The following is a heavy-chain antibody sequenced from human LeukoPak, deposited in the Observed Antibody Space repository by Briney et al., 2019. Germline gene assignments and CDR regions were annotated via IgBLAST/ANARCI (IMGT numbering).Heavy chain of an antibody. CDR3: ARRLTQYDCFDP. Sequence: SQTLSLTCAISGDSVSSNSVTWNWIRQSPSRGLEWLGRTYYRSTWYNDYAVPVRGRITANPDTSKNQFSLHLNSVTPEDTAVYYCARRLTQYDCFDPWGQGTLVTVSS. CDR1: GDSVSSNSVT. CDR2: TYYRSTWYN. D-gene: IGHD2-2*01. V-gene: IGHV6-1*01. J-gene: IGHJ5*02.